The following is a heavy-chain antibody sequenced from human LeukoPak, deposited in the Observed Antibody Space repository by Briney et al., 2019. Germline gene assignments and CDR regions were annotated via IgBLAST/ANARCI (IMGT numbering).Heavy chain of an antibody. Sequence: GGSLRLSCLASGFTFSNYWLSWVRQAPGKGLEWVANIKRDGRDKNSVDSVKGRFTISRDNAKNSMFLQMNSLRVEDTAVYYCARESRITGTTTSGFDIWGQGTMVTVSS. D-gene: IGHD1-20*01. V-gene: IGHV3-7*01. CDR3: ARESRITGTTTSGFDI. CDR1: GFTFSNYW. CDR2: IKRDGRDK. J-gene: IGHJ3*02.